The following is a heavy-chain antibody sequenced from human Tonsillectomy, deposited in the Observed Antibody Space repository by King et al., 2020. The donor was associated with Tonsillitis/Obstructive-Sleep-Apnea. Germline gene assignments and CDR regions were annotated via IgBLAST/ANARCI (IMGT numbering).Heavy chain of an antibody. J-gene: IGHJ4*02. CDR1: GGSISSYY. Sequence: HVQLQESGPGLVKPSETLSLTCTVSGGSISSYYWSWIRQPPGKGLEWIGYIYYSGSTNYNPSLKSRVTISVDTSKNQFSLKLSSVTAADTAVYYCARVACGGDCYSEARLVDYWGQGTLVTVSS. D-gene: IGHD2-21*01. CDR2: IYYSGST. CDR3: ARVACGGDCYSEARLVDY. V-gene: IGHV4-59*01.